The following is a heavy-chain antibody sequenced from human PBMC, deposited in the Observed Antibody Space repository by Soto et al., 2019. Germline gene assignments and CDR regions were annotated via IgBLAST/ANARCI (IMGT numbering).Heavy chain of an antibody. V-gene: IGHV4-34*01. CDR1: GGSLSGYY. CDR2: IKDGGYT. Sequence: QVQLQQWGAGLLKPSETLSLNCGVNGGSLSGYYWSWIRQPPGKGLEWIGEIKDGGYTNYSPSLKRRAPISSDRATSQFALRLNAVPAADTGVYYCARGQGGVVATHWDQGALVTVSS. CDR3: ARGQGGVVATH. J-gene: IGHJ4*02. D-gene: IGHD5-12*01.